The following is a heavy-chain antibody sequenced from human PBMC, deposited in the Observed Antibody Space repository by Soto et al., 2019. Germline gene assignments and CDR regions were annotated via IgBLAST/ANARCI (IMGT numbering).Heavy chain of an antibody. Sequence: SETLSLTCTVSGGSISTRDFYWSWVRQPPGKGLEWLGYVSYTGSTYYNPSLRGRLNISIDTSKRQFSLRLSSVPAADTALYNGSRELGVIAGAANCYDKDDWGRGTTVAVCS. CDR3: SRELGVIAGAANCYDKDD. CDR1: GGSISTRDFY. V-gene: IGHV4-30-4*02. D-gene: IGHD2-8*01. J-gene: IGHJ6*01. CDR2: VSYTGST.